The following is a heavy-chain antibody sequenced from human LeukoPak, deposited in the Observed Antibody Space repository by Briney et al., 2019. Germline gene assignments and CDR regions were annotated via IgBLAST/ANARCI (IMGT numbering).Heavy chain of an antibody. J-gene: IGHJ4*02. CDR2: MNPNSGNT. D-gene: IGHD3-16*01. Sequence: ASVKVSCKASGYTFTSYDINWVRQATGQGLEWMGWMNPNSGNTGYAQKFQGRVTMTRNTSISTAYMELSSLRSEDTAVYYWGGARGKSYGYVSGGQETLVTVSS. CDR1: GYTFTSYD. V-gene: IGHV1-8*01. CDR3: GGARGKSYGYVS.